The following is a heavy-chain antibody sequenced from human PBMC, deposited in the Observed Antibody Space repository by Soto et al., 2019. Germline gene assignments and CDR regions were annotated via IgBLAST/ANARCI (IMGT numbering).Heavy chain of an antibody. V-gene: IGHV2-5*02. CDR1: GFSLSTRGVG. D-gene: IGHD6-13*01. CDR2: IYWDDDK. J-gene: IGHJ5*02. CDR3: ARLIAAAGTRWFDP. Sequence: QITLKQSGPPLVKPTQTLTLTCTFSGFSLSTRGVGVGWIRQPPGKALEWLALIYWDDDKRYSPSLKSRLTITKDTSENQVVLTMTNMDPVDTATYYCARLIAAAGTRWFDPWGQGTLVTVSS.